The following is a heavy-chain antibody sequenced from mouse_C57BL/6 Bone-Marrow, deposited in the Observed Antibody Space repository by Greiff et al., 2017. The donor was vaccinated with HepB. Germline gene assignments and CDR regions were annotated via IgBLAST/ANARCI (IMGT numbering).Heavy chain of an antibody. CDR2: IYPRSGNT. Sequence: QVQLQQSGAELARPGASVKLSCKASGYTFTSYGISWVKQRTGQGLEWIGEIYPRSGNTYYNEKFKGKATLTADKSSSTAYMELRSLTSEDSAVYFCAGPITTVGGNWYVDVWGTGTTVTVSS. D-gene: IGHD1-1*01. CDR3: AGPITTVGGNWYVDV. CDR1: GYTFTSYG. J-gene: IGHJ1*03. V-gene: IGHV1-81*01.